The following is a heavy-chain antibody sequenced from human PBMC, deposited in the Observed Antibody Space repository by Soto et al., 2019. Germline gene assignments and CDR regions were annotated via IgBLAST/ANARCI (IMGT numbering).Heavy chain of an antibody. CDR3: ARCLRSPPLPYYYYYYMDV. CDR1: GYTFTSYD. CDR2: MNPNSGNT. V-gene: IGHV1-8*01. Sequence: QVQLVQSGAEVKKPGASVKVSCKASGYTFTSYDINWVRQATGQGLEWMGWMNPNSGNTGYAQKFQGRVTMTRNTSISTAYMELSSLRSEDPAVYYCARCLRSPPLPYYYYYYMDVWGKGTTVTASS. J-gene: IGHJ6*03.